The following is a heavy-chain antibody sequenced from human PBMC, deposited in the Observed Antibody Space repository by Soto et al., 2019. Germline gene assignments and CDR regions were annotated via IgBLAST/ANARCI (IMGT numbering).Heavy chain of an antibody. V-gene: IGHV2-70*01. CDR2: IDWDDDK. D-gene: IGHD3-10*01. CDR3: ARIKMCGSENWFDP. Sequence: SGPTLVNPTQTLTLTCTFSGFSLSTSGMCVSWIRQPPGKALEWLALIDWDDDKYYSTSLKTRLTISKDTSKNQVVLTMTNMDPVDTATYYCARIKMCGSENWFDPWGQGTLVTVSS. CDR1: GFSLSTSGMC. J-gene: IGHJ5*02.